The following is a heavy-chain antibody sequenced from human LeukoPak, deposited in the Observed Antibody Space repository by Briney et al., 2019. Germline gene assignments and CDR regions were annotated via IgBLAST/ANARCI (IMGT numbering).Heavy chain of an antibody. CDR1: GFTFGDYA. D-gene: IGHD3-3*01. J-gene: IGHJ4*02. CDR2: IRSKAYGGTT. V-gene: IGHV3-49*03. CDR3: TREVLRFLEWPYDY. Sequence: PGGSLRLSCTASGFTFGDYAMSWFRQAPGKGLEWVGFIRSKAYGGTTEYAASVKGRFTISRDDSKSIAYLQMNSLKTEDTAVYYCTREVLRFLEWPYDYWGQGTLVTVSS.